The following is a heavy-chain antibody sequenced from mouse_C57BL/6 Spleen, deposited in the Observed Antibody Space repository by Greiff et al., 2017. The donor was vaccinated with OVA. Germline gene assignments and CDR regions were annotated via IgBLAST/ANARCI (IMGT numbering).Heavy chain of an antibody. Sequence: VQLQQSGPGLVQPSQSLSITCTVSGFSLTSYGVHWVRQSPGKGLEWLGVIWSGGSTDYNAAFISRLSISKDNSKSQVFFKMNSLQADDTAIYYCARNEDGSSSSYFDVWGTGTTVTVSS. CDR2: IWSGGST. J-gene: IGHJ1*03. CDR1: GFSLTSYG. D-gene: IGHD1-1*01. CDR3: ARNEDGSSSSYFDV. V-gene: IGHV2-2*01.